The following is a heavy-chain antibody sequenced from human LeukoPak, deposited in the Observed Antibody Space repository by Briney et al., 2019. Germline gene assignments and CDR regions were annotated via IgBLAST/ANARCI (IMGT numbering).Heavy chain of an antibody. D-gene: IGHD3-16*01. Sequence: GASVKVSCKASGYTFTSYYMHWVRQAPGQGLEWMGIINPSGGSTSYAQKFQGRVTMTRDTSTSTVYMELSSLRSEDTAVYYCARDFAGGVWCYYYGMDVWGQGTTVTVSS. J-gene: IGHJ6*02. CDR2: INPSGGST. CDR3: ARDFAGGVWCYYYGMDV. CDR1: GYTFTSYY. V-gene: IGHV1-46*01.